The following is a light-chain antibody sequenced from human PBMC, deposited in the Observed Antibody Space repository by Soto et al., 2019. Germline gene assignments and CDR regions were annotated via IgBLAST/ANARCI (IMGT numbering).Light chain of an antibody. V-gene: IGKV3-15*01. CDR1: QTIGGN. J-gene: IGKJ4*01. CDR2: GAS. CDR3: QQYSAWPLT. Sequence: EIVVTQSPATLSVSPGEGTTLSCRTSQTIGGNLAWYQQKPGQAPRLLIHGASTRATGIPGRFSGSGSGADYTHTISSLQSDDIAVYYCQQYSAWPLTFGGGTRVELK.